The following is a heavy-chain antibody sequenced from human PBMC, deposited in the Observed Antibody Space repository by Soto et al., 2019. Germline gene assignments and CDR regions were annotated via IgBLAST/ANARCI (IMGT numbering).Heavy chain of an antibody. CDR3: AKTTDGWFSAFEI. Sequence: GGSLRLSCAASGFIFSSYAMSWVRQAPGKGLEWVSAISGSGTTAYYADSVKGRFTFSRDNSKKTMYLQMNSLRAEDTAVYYCAKTTDGWFSAFEIWGQGAMVTVSS. CDR2: ISGSGTTA. D-gene: IGHD6-19*01. J-gene: IGHJ3*02. V-gene: IGHV3-23*01. CDR1: GFIFSSYA.